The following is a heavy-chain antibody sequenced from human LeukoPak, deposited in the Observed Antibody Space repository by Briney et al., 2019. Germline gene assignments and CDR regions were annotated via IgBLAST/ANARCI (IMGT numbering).Heavy chain of an antibody. V-gene: IGHV1-8*01. CDR2: MNPNSGNT. D-gene: IGHD5-12*01. CDR1: GYTFTSYD. CDR3: ARAPRWIPTLRGYYMDV. Sequence: ASMKVSCKASGYTFTSYDINWVRQATGQGLEWMGWMNPNSGNTGYAQKFQGRVTMTRNTSISTAYMELSSLRSEDTAVYYCARAPRWIPTLRGYYMDVWGKGTTVTVSS. J-gene: IGHJ6*03.